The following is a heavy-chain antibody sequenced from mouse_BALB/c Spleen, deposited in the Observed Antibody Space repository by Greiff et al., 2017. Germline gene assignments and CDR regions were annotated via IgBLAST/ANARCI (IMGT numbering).Heavy chain of an antibody. D-gene: IGHD1-1*01. CDR1: GYTFTSYW. Sequence: VMLVESGAELAKPGASVKMSCKASGYTFTSYWMHWVKQRPGQGLEWIGYINPSTGYTEYNQKFKDKATLTADKSSSTAYMQLSSLTSEDSAVYYCARGFDYYGSSYDVAYWGQGTLVTVSA. V-gene: IGHV1-7*01. CDR2: INPSTGYT. J-gene: IGHJ3*01. CDR3: ARGFDYYGSSYDVAY.